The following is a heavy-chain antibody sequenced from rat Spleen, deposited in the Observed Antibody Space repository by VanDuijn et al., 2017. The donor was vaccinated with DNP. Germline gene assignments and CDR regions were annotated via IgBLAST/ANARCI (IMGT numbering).Heavy chain of an antibody. Sequence: EVQLVESGGGLVQPGRSLKLSCAASGFTFSDYNMAWVRQAPKKGLEWVATIIYDGSRTYYRDSVKGRFTISRDNAKSTLYLQMDSLRSEDTATYYCATQDGGYWYYFDYWGQGVMVTVSS. CDR2: IIYDGSRT. V-gene: IGHV5S10*01. D-gene: IGHD1-11*01. J-gene: IGHJ2*01. CDR1: GFTFSDYN. CDR3: ATQDGGYWYYFDY.